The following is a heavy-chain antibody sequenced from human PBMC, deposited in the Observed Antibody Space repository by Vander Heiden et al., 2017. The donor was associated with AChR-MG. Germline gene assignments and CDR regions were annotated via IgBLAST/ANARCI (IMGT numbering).Heavy chain of an antibody. V-gene: IGHV3-48*03. CDR1: GFTFSSYE. Sequence: EVQLVESGGGFVQPGVSLRPSCAAAGFTFSSYEMNWVRQAPGKGLEWVSYISSSGSTIYYADSVKGRFTISRDNAKNSLYLQMNSLRAEDTAVYYCARAYYDILTGGDAFDIWGQGTMVTVSS. CDR3: ARAYYDILTGGDAFDI. J-gene: IGHJ3*02. D-gene: IGHD3-9*01. CDR2: ISSSGSTI.